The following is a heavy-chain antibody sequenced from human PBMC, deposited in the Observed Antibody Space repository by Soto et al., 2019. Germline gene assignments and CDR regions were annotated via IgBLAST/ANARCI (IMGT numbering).Heavy chain of an antibody. J-gene: IGHJ6*02. CDR1: GGSISSYY. Sequence: PSETLSLTCTVSGGSISSYYWSWIRQPPGKGLEWIGYIYYSGSTNYNPSFKSRVTISVDKSKNQFSMKLSPVTAADTAVYYCSRYFRGYPRLGEENYYYSGMEVWGQGTTVTVSS. V-gene: IGHV4-59*12. CDR3: SRYFRGYPRLGEENYYYSGMEV. CDR2: IYYSGST. D-gene: IGHD3-16*01.